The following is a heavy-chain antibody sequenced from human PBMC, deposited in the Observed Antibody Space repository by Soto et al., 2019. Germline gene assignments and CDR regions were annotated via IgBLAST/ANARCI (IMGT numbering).Heavy chain of an antibody. J-gene: IGHJ3*02. Sequence: QVQLVQSGVEVKKPGASVKVSCKASGYTFSNYAISWVRQAPGQGLEWMGWISAYHGHANYAQKLQDRVTMTTDTSSSTAYMELRSLRSDDTAVYYCARYSFYSGSYSNDTFDIWGQGTMVTVSS. CDR2: ISAYHGHA. V-gene: IGHV1-18*01. CDR3: ARYSFYSGSYSNDTFDI. D-gene: IGHD3-10*01. CDR1: GYTFSNYA.